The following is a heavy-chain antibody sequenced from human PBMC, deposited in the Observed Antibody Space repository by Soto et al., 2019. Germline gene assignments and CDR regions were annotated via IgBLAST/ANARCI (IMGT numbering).Heavy chain of an antibody. Sequence: PGGSLRLSCAASGFTFSDYYMSWIRQAPGKGLEWVSYISSSGSTIYYADSVKGRFTISRDNAKNSLYLQMNSPRAEDTAVYYCARGGYSYGYRNGYDAFDIWGQGTMVTVSS. D-gene: IGHD5-18*01. CDR2: ISSSGSTI. CDR3: ARGGYSYGYRNGYDAFDI. CDR1: GFTFSDYY. J-gene: IGHJ3*02. V-gene: IGHV3-11*01.